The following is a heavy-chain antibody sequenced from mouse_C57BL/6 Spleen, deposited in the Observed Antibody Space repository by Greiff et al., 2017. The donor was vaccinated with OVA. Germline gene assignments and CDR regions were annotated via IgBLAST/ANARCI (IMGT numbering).Heavy chain of an antibody. J-gene: IGHJ4*01. CDR3: ARCYYDYEAYAMDY. Sequence: VQLQQSGAELVRPGASVKLSCKASGYTFTDYYINWVKQRPGQGLEWIARIYPGSGNTYYNEKFKGKATLTAEKSSSTAYMQLSSLTSEDSAVYVCARCYYDYEAYAMDYWGQGTSVTVSS. V-gene: IGHV1-76*01. CDR2: IYPGSGNT. D-gene: IGHD2-4*01. CDR1: GYTFTDYY.